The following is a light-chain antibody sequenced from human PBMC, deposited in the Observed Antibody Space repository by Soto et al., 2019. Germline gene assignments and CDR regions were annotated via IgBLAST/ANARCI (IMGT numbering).Light chain of an antibody. CDR3: QQYGSSEII. CDR1: QSVSSN. CDR2: GAS. V-gene: IGKV3-15*01. J-gene: IGKJ5*01. Sequence: EIVMTQSPATLSVSPGEIATLSFSASQSVSSNLAWYQQKPGQAPRLLIYGASTRATGIPARFSGSGSGTDFTLTISRLEPEDFAVFYCQQYGSSEIIFGQGTRLEI.